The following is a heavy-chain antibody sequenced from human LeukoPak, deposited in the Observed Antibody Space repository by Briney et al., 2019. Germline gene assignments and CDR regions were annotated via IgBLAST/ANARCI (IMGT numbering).Heavy chain of an antibody. V-gene: IGHV5-51*01. J-gene: IGHJ5*02. CDR2: IYPGDSET. CDR1: GYNLTSYW. D-gene: IGHD6-19*01. CDR3: AKIAVAGTRWFDP. Sequence: GESLKISCKGSGYNLTSYWLGWVRHRPGKGLEWIGIIYPGDSETRYSPSFQGQVTISADESISTAYLQWSSLTASDTAMYYCAKIAVAGTRWFDPWGQGTLVTVSS.